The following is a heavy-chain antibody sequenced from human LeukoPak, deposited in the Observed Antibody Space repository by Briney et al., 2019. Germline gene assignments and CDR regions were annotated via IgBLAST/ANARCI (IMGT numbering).Heavy chain of an antibody. V-gene: IGHV3-23*01. D-gene: IGHD6-19*01. CDR3: AKKGRQWLVLGDYYYYYMDV. CDR2: ISGSGGST. Sequence: GGSLRLSCAASGFTFSSYAMSWVRQAPGKGLEWVSAISGSGGSTYYADSVKGRFTISRDNSKNTLYLQMNSLRAEDTAVYYCAKKGRQWLVLGDYYYYYMDVWGKGTTVTVSS. J-gene: IGHJ6*03. CDR1: GFTFSSYA.